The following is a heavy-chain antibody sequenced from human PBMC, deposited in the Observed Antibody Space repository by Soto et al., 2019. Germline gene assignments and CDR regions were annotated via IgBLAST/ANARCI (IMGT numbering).Heavy chain of an antibody. CDR3: VRRVSGNYDY. CDR1: GFTFSSYV. Sequence: VQLAESGGGMVQPGGSLRLSCVASGFTFSSYVMHWVRQAPGKGLEYVSSISSNGGTTYYGNSVKGRFTISRDNSKNTLYLQMGSLRAEDMAVYYCVRRVSGNYDYWGQGTMVTVSS. D-gene: IGHD1-7*01. J-gene: IGHJ4*02. V-gene: IGHV3-64*01. CDR2: ISSNGGTT.